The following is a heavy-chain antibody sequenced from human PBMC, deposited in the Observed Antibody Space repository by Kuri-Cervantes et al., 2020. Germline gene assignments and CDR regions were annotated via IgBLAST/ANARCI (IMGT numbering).Heavy chain of an antibody. Sequence: GGSLRLSCAASGFTFSSYGMHWVRQAPGKGLEWVAVISYDGSNKYYADSVKGRFTISRDNSKNTLYLQMNSLRAEDTAVYYCARDKTGAAAVFYWGQGTLVTVSS. CDR1: GFTFSSYG. D-gene: IGHD6-13*01. J-gene: IGHJ4*02. CDR2: ISYDGSNK. CDR3: ARDKTGAAAVFY. V-gene: IGHV3-30*03.